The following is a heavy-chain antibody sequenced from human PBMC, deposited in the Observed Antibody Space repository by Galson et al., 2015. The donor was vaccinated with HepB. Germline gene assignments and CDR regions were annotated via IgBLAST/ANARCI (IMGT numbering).Heavy chain of an antibody. Sequence: SLRLSCAASGFTFSGSAMHWVRQASGKGLEWVGRIRSKANSYATAYAASVKGRFTISRDDSKNTAYLQMNSLKTEDTAVYYCTRQWFGELSSSSGIDYWGQGTLVTVSS. CDR1: GFTFSGSA. J-gene: IGHJ4*02. D-gene: IGHD3-10*01. CDR2: IRSKANSYAT. V-gene: IGHV3-73*01. CDR3: TRQWFGELSSSSGIDY.